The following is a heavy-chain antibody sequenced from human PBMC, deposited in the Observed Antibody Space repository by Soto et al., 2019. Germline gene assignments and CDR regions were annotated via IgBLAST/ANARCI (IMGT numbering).Heavy chain of an antibody. D-gene: IGHD3-10*01. CDR1: GFTFSSYG. Sequence: QVQLVESGGGVVQPGRSLRLSCAASGFTFSSYGMHWVRQAPGKGLEWVAVISYDGSNKYYADSVKGRFTISRDNSKNTLYQKRNSRRAEDTVVYYCAKEDDSGGPSDYGGKGPLVTVSS. V-gene: IGHV3-30*18. CDR2: ISYDGSNK. CDR3: AKEDDSGGPSDY. J-gene: IGHJ4*02.